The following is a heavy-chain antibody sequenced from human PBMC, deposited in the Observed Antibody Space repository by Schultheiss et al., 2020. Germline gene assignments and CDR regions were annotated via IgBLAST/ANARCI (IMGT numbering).Heavy chain of an antibody. CDR3: ASPGVPAPGP. CDR2: INHSGST. V-gene: IGHV4-39*07. D-gene: IGHD2-2*01. J-gene: IGHJ5*02. CDR1: GGSISSSSYY. Sequence: SETLSLTCTVSGGSISSSSYYWSWIRQPPGKGLEWIGEINHSGSTNYNPSLKSRVTISVDTSKNQFSLKLSSVTAADTAVYYCASPGVPAPGPWGQGTLVTVSS.